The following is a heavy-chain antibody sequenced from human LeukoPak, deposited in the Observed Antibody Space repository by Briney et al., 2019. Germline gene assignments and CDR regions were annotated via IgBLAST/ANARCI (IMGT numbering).Heavy chain of an antibody. J-gene: IGHJ6*02. Sequence: GRSLRLSCAASGFTFDDYAMHWVRQAPGKGLEWVSGISWNSGSIGYADSVKGRFTIPRDNAKNSLYLQMNSLRAEDTALYYCAKDSDYYYYYGMDVWGQGTTVTVSS. CDR1: GFTFDDYA. CDR2: ISWNSGSI. V-gene: IGHV3-9*01. CDR3: AKDSDYYYYYGMDV.